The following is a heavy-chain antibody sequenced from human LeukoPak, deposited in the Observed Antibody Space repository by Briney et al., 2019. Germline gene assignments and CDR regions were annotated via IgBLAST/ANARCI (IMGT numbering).Heavy chain of an antibody. J-gene: IGHJ6*03. D-gene: IGHD3-22*01. Sequence: SETLSLTCTVSGGSISSYYWCWIRQPPGEGLEGIGNIYYSGSTNYNPSLKSRVTISVDTSKSQFSLKLSSVTAADTAVYYCTRGSIAHYYVDVWGKGTTVTISS. V-gene: IGHV4-59*01. CDR3: TRGSIAHYYVDV. CDR2: IYYSGST. CDR1: GGSISSYY.